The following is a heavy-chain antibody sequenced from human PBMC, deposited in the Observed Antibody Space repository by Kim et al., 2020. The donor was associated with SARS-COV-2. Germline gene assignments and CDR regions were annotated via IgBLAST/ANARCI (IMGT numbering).Heavy chain of an antibody. V-gene: IGHV3-48*04. CDR3: ATSSGWYGDAFDI. CDR2: ISSSSTI. CDR1: GFTFSSYS. D-gene: IGHD6-19*01. J-gene: IGHJ3*02. Sequence: GGSLRLSCAASGFTFSSYSMNWVRQAPGKGLEWVSYISSSSTIYYADSVKGRFTISRDNAKNSLYLQMNSLRAEDTAVYYCATSSGWYGDAFDIWGQGTMVTVSS.